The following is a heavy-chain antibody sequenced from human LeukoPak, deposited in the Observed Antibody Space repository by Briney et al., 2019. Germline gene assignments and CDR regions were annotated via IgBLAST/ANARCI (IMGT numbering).Heavy chain of an antibody. D-gene: IGHD1-26*01. J-gene: IGHJ6*02. CDR3: ARGSYSGNYLSYYGMDV. V-gene: IGHV4-59*04. CDR1: GGSISTYY. Sequence: PSETLSLTCTVSGGSISTYYWGWIRQPPGKGLEWIGNIYYSGSTYYNPSLKSRVTISVDTSKNQFSLKLSSVTAADTAVYYCARGSYSGNYLSYYGMDVWGQGTTVTVSS. CDR2: IYYSGST.